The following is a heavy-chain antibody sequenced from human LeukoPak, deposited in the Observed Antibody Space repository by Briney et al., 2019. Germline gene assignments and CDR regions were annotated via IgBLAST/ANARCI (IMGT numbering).Heavy chain of an antibody. Sequence: PGGSLRLSCAASGFTFSSYGMSWVRQAPGKGLEWVSGTSGSGGTTYYADSVKGRFTISRDNSKNTLYLQMNSLRAEDTAVYYCAKLVVPAAIRGGAFDIWGQGTMVTVSS. CDR1: GFTFSSYG. V-gene: IGHV3-23*01. J-gene: IGHJ3*02. CDR3: AKLVVPAAIRGGAFDI. CDR2: TSGSGGTT. D-gene: IGHD2-2*01.